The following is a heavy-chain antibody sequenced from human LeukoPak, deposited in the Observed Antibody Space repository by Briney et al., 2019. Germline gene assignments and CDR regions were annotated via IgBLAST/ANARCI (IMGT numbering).Heavy chain of an antibody. CDR3: AKERNLEIAVAGTIFDY. Sequence: TGGSLRLSCAASGFTFSSYAMSWVRQAPGKGLEWVSAISGSGGSTYYADSMKGRFTISRDNSKNTLYLQMNSLRAEDTAVYYCAKERNLEIAVAGTIFDYWGQGTLVTVSS. CDR1: GFTFSSYA. D-gene: IGHD6-19*01. V-gene: IGHV3-23*01. J-gene: IGHJ4*02. CDR2: ISGSGGST.